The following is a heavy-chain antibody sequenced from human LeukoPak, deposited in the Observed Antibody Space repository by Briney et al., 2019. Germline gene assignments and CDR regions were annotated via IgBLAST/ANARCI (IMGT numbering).Heavy chain of an antibody. CDR3: ARDSTHDY. Sequence: GGSLRLSCAASGFTFSIYAMSWVRQAPGKGLQWVSSITSSGDGTYYADSVKGRFTISRDSAKNSLYLQMNSLRAEDTAVYYCARDSTHDYWGQGTLVTVSS. V-gene: IGHV3-21*01. J-gene: IGHJ4*02. CDR2: ITSSGDGT. CDR1: GFTFSIYA.